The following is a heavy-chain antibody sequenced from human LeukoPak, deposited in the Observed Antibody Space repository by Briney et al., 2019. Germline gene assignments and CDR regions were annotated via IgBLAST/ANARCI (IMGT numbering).Heavy chain of an antibody. CDR2: ISYDGSNK. Sequence: PGRSLRLSCAASGFTFSSYGMHWVRQAPGKGLEWVAVISYDGSNKYYADSVKGRFTISRDNSKNTLYLQMNSLRAEDTAVYYCARDSKGSGWYLIDYWGQGTLVTVSS. V-gene: IGHV3-30*03. D-gene: IGHD6-19*01. CDR1: GFTFSSYG. CDR3: ARDSKGSGWYLIDY. J-gene: IGHJ4*02.